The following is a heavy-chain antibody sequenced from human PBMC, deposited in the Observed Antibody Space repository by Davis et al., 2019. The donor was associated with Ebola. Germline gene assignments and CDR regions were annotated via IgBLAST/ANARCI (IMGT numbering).Heavy chain of an antibody. CDR2: TYYSSKWFN. CDR1: GDRVPNKSAA. D-gene: IGHD1-26*01. J-gene: IGHJ6*02. CDR3: VRGWGRTGMGV. Sequence: HSQTLSLTCSIPGDRVPNKSAAWNWIRQSPSRGLEWLGRTYYSSKWFNDYAVSVKSRITINPDTSKNQFSLQLSSVTPEDTAVYYCVRGWGRTGMGVWGQGTTVIVSS. V-gene: IGHV6-1*01.